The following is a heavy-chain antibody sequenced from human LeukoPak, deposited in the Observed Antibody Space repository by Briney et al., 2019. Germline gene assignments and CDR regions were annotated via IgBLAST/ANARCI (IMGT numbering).Heavy chain of an antibody. D-gene: IGHD5-18*01. CDR1: GFIVSSNY. J-gene: IGHJ1*01. CDR2: IYSGGST. Sequence: AGGSLRLSCAASGFIVSSNYMSWVRQAPGKGLEWVSVIYSGGSTYYVDSVKGRFTISRDNSKNTLYLQMNSLRTEDTALYYCAKVAPGRTAVASSLASWGQGTLVTVSS. CDR3: AKVAPGRTAVASSLAS. V-gene: IGHV3-53*05.